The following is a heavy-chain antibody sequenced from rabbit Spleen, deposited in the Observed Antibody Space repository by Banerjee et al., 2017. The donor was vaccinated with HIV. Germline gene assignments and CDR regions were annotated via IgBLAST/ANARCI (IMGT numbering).Heavy chain of an antibody. CDR2: IDPVFGSA. V-gene: IGHV1S7*01. J-gene: IGHJ4*01. CDR1: GFDFTSYY. CDR3: ARGGGL. Sequence: QLKESGGGLVQPGGSLKLSCKASGFDFTSYYMSWVRQAPGKGLEWIGYIDPVFGSAYYASWVKGRFSIARENTQNTVSLQLNSLTAADTATYFCARGGGLWGPGTLVTVS.